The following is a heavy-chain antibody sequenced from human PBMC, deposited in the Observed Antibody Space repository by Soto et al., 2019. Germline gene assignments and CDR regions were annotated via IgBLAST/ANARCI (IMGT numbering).Heavy chain of an antibody. Sequence: PSETLSLTCTVSGGSISSSSYYWGWIRQPPGKGLEWIGSIYYSGSTYYNPSLKSRVTISVDTSKNQFSLKLSSVTAADTAVYYCARSGYSYDIDYWGQGTLVTVPQ. V-gene: IGHV4-39*01. D-gene: IGHD5-18*01. CDR3: ARSGYSYDIDY. CDR2: IYYSGST. CDR1: GGSISSSSYY. J-gene: IGHJ4*02.